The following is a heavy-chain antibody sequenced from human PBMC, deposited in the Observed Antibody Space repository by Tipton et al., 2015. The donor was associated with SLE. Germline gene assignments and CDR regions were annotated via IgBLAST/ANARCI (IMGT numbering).Heavy chain of an antibody. J-gene: IGHJ4*02. V-gene: IGHV4-34*01. CDR3: ARDSPTVAGTFDS. Sequence: TLSLTCAVYGGSFSAYYWTWIRQSPGKGLEWIGEINHSGSTNYTPSLKTRVTISIDTSKNQFSLKLTSVTAADTAVYYCARDSPTVAGTFDSWGQGTLVIVS. CDR1: GGSFSAYY. D-gene: IGHD6-19*01. CDR2: INHSGST.